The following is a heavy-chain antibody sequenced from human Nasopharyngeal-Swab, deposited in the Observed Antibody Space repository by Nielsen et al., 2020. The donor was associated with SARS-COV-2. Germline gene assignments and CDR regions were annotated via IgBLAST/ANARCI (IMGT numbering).Heavy chain of an antibody. J-gene: IGHJ4*02. Sequence: GESLKISCAASGFTFDDYTMHWVRQAPGKGLEWVSLISWDGGSTYYADSVKGRFTISRDNSKNSLYLQMNSLRPEDTALYYCAKAFPTDYWGQGTLVTVSS. V-gene: IGHV3-43*01. CDR3: AKAFPTDY. CDR1: GFTFDDYT. CDR2: ISWDGGST.